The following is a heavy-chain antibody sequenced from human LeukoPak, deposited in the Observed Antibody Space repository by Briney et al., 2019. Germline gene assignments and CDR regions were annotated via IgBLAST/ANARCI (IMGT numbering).Heavy chain of an antibody. D-gene: IGHD3-22*01. CDR2: IYYRGST. V-gene: IGHV4-59*01. Sequence: SETLSLTCTVSGGSISSYYWSWVRQPPGEGLEWIGYIYYRGSTNYNPSLKSRVTISVDTSKNQFSLKLSSVTAADWAIYFCARGDFDASGYSVPFGYWGQGALVTVSS. CDR3: ARGDFDASGYSVPFGY. CDR1: GGSISSYY. J-gene: IGHJ4*02.